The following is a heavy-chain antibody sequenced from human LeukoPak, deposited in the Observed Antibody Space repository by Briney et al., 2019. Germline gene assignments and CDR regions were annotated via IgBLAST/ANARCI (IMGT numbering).Heavy chain of an antibody. Sequence: SETLSLTCAVYGGSFSGYYWSWIRQPPGKGLEWIGEINHSGSTNYNPSLKSRVTISVDTSKNQFSLKLSSVTAADTAVYYCARTDVRSGYDPEGYYFDYWGQGPLVSVSS. CDR1: GGSFSGYY. CDR3: ARTDVRSGYDPEGYYFDY. J-gene: IGHJ4*02. CDR2: INHSGST. D-gene: IGHD5-12*01. V-gene: IGHV4-34*01.